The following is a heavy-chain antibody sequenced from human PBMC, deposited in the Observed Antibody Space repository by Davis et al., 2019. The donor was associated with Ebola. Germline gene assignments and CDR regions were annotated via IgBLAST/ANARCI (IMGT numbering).Heavy chain of an antibody. CDR3: ARDSLGMDV. J-gene: IGHJ6*02. V-gene: IGHV4-59*01. CDR2: IYYSGST. Sequence: MPSETLSLTCTVSGGSTSSYYWSWIRQPPGKGLEWIGYIYYSGSTNYNPSLKSRVTISVGTSKNQFSLKLSSVTAADTAVYYCARDSLGMDVWGQGTTVTVSS. CDR1: GGSTSSYY.